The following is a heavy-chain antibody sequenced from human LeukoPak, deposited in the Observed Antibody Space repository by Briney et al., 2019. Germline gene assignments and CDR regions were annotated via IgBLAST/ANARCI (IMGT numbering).Heavy chain of an antibody. V-gene: IGHV4-4*09. D-gene: IGHD4-23*01. CDR2: VYPSGRT. CDR3: ARGGDNYGGQGFDY. J-gene: IGHJ4*02. Sequence: SETLSLTCTVSGGSISSYYWSWIRQPPGKGLEWIGDVYPSGRTNYNPSLNSRVTISVDTSKNQFSLKLSSVTAADTAVYYCARGGDNYGGQGFDYWGQGTLVTVSS. CDR1: GGSISSYY.